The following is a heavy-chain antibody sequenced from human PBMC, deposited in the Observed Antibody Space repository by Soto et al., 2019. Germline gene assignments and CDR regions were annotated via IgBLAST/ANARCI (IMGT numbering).Heavy chain of an antibody. V-gene: IGHV3-23*01. CDR3: AKTGNIVPTAKGYFDY. CDR2: ISGGGGST. J-gene: IGHJ4*02. D-gene: IGHD5-12*01. Sequence: EVQLLESGGGLIQPGGSLRLSCAASGFTFSSYAMSWVRQAPGKGLEWVSGISGGGGSTYYADSVKGRFTISRDNSNLYLQMNSLRAEDTAVYYCAKTGNIVPTAKGYFDYWGQGTLVTVSS. CDR1: GFTFSSYA.